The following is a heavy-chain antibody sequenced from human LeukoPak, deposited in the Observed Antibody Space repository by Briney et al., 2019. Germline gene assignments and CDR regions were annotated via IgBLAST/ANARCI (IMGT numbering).Heavy chain of an antibody. CDR2: ISYDGSNK. D-gene: IGHD3-9*01. Sequence: PGGSLRLSCAASGFTFSSYAMHWVRQAPGKGLEWVAVISYDGSNKYYADPVKGRFTISRDNSKNTLSLQMNSLRAEDTAVYYCARDSAITIFFSPLMDVWGQGTTVTVSS. V-gene: IGHV3-30*04. CDR1: GFTFSSYA. J-gene: IGHJ6*02. CDR3: ARDSAITIFFSPLMDV.